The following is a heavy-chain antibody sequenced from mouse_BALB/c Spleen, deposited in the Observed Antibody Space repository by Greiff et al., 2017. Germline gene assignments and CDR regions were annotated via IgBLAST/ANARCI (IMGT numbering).Heavy chain of an antibody. CDR2: IYPGSGST. CDR3: TRGGNYAYAMDY. Sequence: LQQPGSELVRPGASVKLSCKASGYTFTSYWMHWVKQRHGQGLEWIGNIYPGSGSTNYDEKFKSKGTLTVDTSSSTAYMHLSSLTSEDSAVYYCTRGGNYAYAMDYWGQGTSVTVSS. D-gene: IGHD2-1*01. J-gene: IGHJ4*01. V-gene: IGHV1S22*01. CDR1: GYTFTSYW.